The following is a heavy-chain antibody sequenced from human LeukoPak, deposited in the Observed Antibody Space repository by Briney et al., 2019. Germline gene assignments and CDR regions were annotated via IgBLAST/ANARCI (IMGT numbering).Heavy chain of an antibody. D-gene: IGHD3-22*01. J-gene: IGHJ4*02. CDR1: GFTFSHHG. Sequence: GGSLRLSCAASGFTFSHHGVHWVRQAPGKGLEWVAFILYDGSNKYYVDSVKGRFTISRDNSKNALSLQMNSLRAEGTAMYYCARAVDKGTGYYMDFWGQGTLVTVSS. CDR2: ILYDGSNK. CDR3: ARAVDKGTGYYMDF. V-gene: IGHV3-30*02.